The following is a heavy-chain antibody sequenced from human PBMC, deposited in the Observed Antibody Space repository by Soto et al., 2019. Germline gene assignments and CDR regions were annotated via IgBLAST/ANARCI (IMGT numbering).Heavy chain of an antibody. CDR2: VSDSGTT. D-gene: IGHD1-1*01. J-gene: IGHJ3*02. CDR1: GGSFSGYY. V-gene: IGHV4-34*11. Sequence: QVQLQQWGAGLLKPSETLSLTCAVYGGSFSGYYWSWIRQPPGKGLEWIGYVSDSGTTTYNPSLKSRVSISVDTSKNQISLKLSSVTAADTAVYYCARESSDWNDAFDIWGQGTTVTVSS. CDR3: ARESSDWNDAFDI.